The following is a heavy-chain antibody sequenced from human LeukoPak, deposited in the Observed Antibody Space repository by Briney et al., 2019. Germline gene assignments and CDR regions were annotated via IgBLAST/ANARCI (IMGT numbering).Heavy chain of an antibody. Sequence: GGSLRLSCAASGFTFSSYAMSWVRQAPGKGLEWVSAISGSGGSTYYADSVKGRFTISRGNSKNTLYLQMNSLRAEDTAVYYCAKRGYDSSAYPDYWGQGTLVTVSS. D-gene: IGHD3-22*01. V-gene: IGHV3-23*01. CDR3: AKRGYDSSAYPDY. CDR2: ISGSGGST. J-gene: IGHJ4*02. CDR1: GFTFSSYA.